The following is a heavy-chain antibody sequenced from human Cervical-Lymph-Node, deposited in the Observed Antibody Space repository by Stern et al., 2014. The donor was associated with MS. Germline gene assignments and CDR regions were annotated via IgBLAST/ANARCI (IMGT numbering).Heavy chain of an antibody. CDR3: AHSRVKYCRGGTCYSSLFDY. CDR1: GFSVATAGVG. V-gene: IGHV2-5*02. CDR2: HYWDDRK. Sequence: QITLKESGPTLVKPTQTVTLTCTLSGFSVATAGVGVGWIRQPPGKALERLALHYWDDRKLYSPSLKNRLTIIKDTSKNQVVLTMTNVDPVDTATYYCAHSRVKYCRGGTCYSSLFDYWGQGTLVTVSS. D-gene: IGHD2-15*01. J-gene: IGHJ4*02.